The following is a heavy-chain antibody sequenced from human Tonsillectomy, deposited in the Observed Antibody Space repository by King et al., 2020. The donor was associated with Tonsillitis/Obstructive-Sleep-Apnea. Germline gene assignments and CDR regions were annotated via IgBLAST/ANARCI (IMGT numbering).Heavy chain of an antibody. D-gene: IGHD3-10*02. J-gene: IGHJ5*02. V-gene: IGHV4-59*08. CDR2: IYYSGST. Sequence: VQLQESGPGLVKPSETLSLTCTVSGGSISSYYWSWIRQPPGKGLEWIGYIYYSGSTNYNPSLKSRVTISVDTSKNQFSLKLSSVTAADTAVYYCARHNDCSGSYLNRFDPWGPGTLVPLPS. CDR3: ARHNDCSGSYLNRFDP. CDR1: GGSISSYY.